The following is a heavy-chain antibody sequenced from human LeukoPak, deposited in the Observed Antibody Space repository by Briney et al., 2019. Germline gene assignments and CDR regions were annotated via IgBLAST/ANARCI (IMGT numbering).Heavy chain of an antibody. CDR2: IYHSGST. V-gene: IGHV4-38-2*01. Sequence: PSETLSLTCAVSGYSISSGYYWGWIRQPPGKGLEWIGGIYHSGSTYYNPSLKSRVTISVDTSKNQFSLKLSSVTAADTAVYYCARPPTVYDAFDIWGQGTMDTVSS. CDR3: ARPPTVYDAFDI. J-gene: IGHJ3*02. CDR1: GYSISSGYY. D-gene: IGHD4-17*01.